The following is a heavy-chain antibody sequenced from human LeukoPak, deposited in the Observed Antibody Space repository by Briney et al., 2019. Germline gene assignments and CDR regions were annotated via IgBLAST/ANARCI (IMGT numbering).Heavy chain of an antibody. CDR2: IYPGDSDT. D-gene: IGHD3-22*01. Sequence: GESLKISCKGSGYSFTSYWIGWVRQMPGKGLEWMGIIYPGDSDTRYSPPFQGQVTISADKSISTAYLQWSSLKASDTAMYYCARPYDSSGYYASGIDSWGQGTLVTVSS. CDR1: GYSFTSYW. V-gene: IGHV5-51*01. J-gene: IGHJ4*02. CDR3: ARPYDSSGYYASGIDS.